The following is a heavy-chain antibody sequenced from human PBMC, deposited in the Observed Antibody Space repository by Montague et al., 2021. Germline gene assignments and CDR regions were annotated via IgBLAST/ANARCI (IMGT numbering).Heavy chain of an antibody. CDR1: SGSIFHSH. J-gene: IGHJ5*02. V-gene: IGHV4-59*04. CDR3: AKQDYFVSGTYYKGFDP. CDR2: MFYGGAT. Sequence: SETLSLTCTVSSGSIFHSHWSWVRQPPGKGLEWLGAMFYGGATCNNPSLKSRVTMSIDTSTNQFSLKLSFVTAADTAVYYRAKQDYFVSGTYYKGFDPWGQGILVTVSS. D-gene: IGHD3-10*01.